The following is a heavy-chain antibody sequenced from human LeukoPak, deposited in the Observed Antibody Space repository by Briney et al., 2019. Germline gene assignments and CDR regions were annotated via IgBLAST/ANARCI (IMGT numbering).Heavy chain of an antibody. D-gene: IGHD6-6*01. V-gene: IGHV3-66*02. CDR1: GFTVSSNY. Sequence: GGSLRLSCAASGFTVSSNYMSWVRQAPGKGLEWVSVIYSGGSTYYADSVKGRFTISRDNSKNTLYLQVNSLRAEDTAVYYCARKRPRDAFDIWGQGTMVTVSS. CDR2: IYSGGST. CDR3: ARKRPRDAFDI. J-gene: IGHJ3*02.